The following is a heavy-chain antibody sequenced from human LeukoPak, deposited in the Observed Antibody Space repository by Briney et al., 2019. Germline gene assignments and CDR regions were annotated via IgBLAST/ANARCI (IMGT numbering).Heavy chain of an antibody. CDR1: GYSISSGFY. CDR3: ARVTSRLGWFDP. CDR2: IFHSGST. V-gene: IGHV4-38-2*02. Sequence: SETLSLTCSVSGYSISSGFYWGWIRQPPGKGLEWIGSIFHSGSTYYNPSLKSRVTISVDTSKNQFSLKLRSVTAADTAVYYCARVTSRLGWFDPWGQGTLVTVSS. D-gene: IGHD1-14*01. J-gene: IGHJ5*02.